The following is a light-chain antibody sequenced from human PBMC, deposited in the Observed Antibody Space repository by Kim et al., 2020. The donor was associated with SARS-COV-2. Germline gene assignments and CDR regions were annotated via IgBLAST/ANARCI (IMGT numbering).Light chain of an antibody. Sequence: EIVLTQSPGTLSLSPGERATLFCRASQRVDSNYLAWYQQRPGQAPRLLIYGASSRATGIPDRFSGGGSGTDFTLTVSRLEPEDFAVYYCHQYGTSRGTFGQGTKVDIK. V-gene: IGKV3-20*01. CDR1: QRVDSNY. J-gene: IGKJ1*01. CDR2: GAS. CDR3: HQYGTSRGT.